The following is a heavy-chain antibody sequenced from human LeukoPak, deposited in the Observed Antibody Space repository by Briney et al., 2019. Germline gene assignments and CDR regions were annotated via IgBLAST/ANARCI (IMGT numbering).Heavy chain of an antibody. J-gene: IGHJ5*02. Sequence: SETLSLTRTVSGYSISSGYYWDWIPQPPGKGLEWIGSIYHGGSTHSNPSLKSRDTISVDPSKNQFSLKLSTVTAAHTAVYYCARDFGSSGFHRFGPCGEESLVTVSS. CDR3: ARDFGSSGFHRFGP. D-gene: IGHD3-22*01. CDR1: GYSISSGYY. CDR2: IYHGGST. V-gene: IGHV4-38-2*02.